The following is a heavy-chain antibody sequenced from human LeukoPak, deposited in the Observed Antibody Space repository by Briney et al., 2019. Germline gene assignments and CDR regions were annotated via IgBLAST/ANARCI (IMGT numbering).Heavy chain of an antibody. Sequence: GGSLRLSCAASGFTFSSYGMHWVRQAPGKGLEWVAVIWYDGSNKYYADSVKGRFTISRDNSKNTLYLQMNSLRAEDTAVYYCARDLLPYGESAFDIWGQGTMVTVSS. CDR2: IWYDGSNK. J-gene: IGHJ3*02. V-gene: IGHV3-33*01. CDR1: GFTFSSYG. CDR3: ARDLLPYGESAFDI. D-gene: IGHD4-17*01.